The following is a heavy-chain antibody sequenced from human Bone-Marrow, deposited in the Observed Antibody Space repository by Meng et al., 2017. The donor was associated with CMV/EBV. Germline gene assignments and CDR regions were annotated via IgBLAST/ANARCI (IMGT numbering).Heavy chain of an antibody. V-gene: IGHV3-48*03. D-gene: IGHD6-19*01. CDR3: ARDNSAVASDY. Sequence: GSLRLSCAASGFTFSRYEMNWVRQAPGKGLEWVSYISDSGRIMYADSVKGRFTISRDNARNSLFLQMNSLRVEDTAVYYCARDNSAVASDYWGQGTLVTVSS. CDR2: ISDSGRIM. J-gene: IGHJ4*02. CDR1: GFTFSRYE.